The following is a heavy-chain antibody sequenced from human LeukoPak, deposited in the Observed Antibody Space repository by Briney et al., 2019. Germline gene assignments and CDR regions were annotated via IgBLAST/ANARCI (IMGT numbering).Heavy chain of an antibody. CDR1: GFTFSSYA. D-gene: IGHD3-22*01. Sequence: PGGSLRLSCAASGFTFSSYAMSWVRQAPGKGLEWVGRIKSKTDGGTTDYAAPVKGRFTISRDDSKNTLYLQMNSLKTEDTAVYYCTTDRGAYYYDSSGVWGQGTLVTVSS. V-gene: IGHV3-15*01. CDR3: TTDRGAYYYDSSGV. J-gene: IGHJ4*02. CDR2: IKSKTDGGTT.